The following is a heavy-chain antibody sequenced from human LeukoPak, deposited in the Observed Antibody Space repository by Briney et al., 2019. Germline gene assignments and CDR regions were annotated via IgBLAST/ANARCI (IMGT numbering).Heavy chain of an antibody. Sequence: SETLSLTCTVSGGSISSYYWGWIRQPPGKGLEWIGSIYYSGSTYYNPSLKSRVTISVDTSKNQFSLKLSSATAADTAVFYCARVPLDYYGSGTFDYWGQGTLVTVSS. CDR1: GGSISSYY. J-gene: IGHJ4*02. V-gene: IGHV4-39*07. CDR2: IYYSGST. D-gene: IGHD3-10*01. CDR3: ARVPLDYYGSGTFDY.